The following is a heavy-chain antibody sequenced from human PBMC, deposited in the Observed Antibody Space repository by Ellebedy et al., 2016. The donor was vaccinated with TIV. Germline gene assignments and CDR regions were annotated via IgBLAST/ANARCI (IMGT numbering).Heavy chain of an antibody. CDR2: IYPSAGST. Sequence: AASVKVSCKASGYTFTTYYIHWVRQAPGQGLEWMGVIYPSAGSTDYAQRFQGRVTLTRDTSTSTVYMDLSSLRCEDTAVYYCARGVTVSGNDAFDIWGQGTVVTVSS. D-gene: IGHD4-11*01. J-gene: IGHJ3*02. CDR3: ARGVTVSGNDAFDI. CDR1: GYTFTTYY. V-gene: IGHV1-46*01.